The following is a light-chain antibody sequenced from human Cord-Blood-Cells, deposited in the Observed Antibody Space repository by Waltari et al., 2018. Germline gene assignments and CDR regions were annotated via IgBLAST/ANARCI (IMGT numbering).Light chain of an antibody. Sequence: DIQMTQSPSSLSASVGDRVTITCRASQSISSYLNWYQQKPGKAPKILIYAASSLQSGCPSRFSGSGSGTDFTLTISSLQPEDFATYYCQQSYSTPLTFGGGTKVEIK. CDR1: QSISSY. J-gene: IGKJ4*01. CDR2: AAS. CDR3: QQSYSTPLT. V-gene: IGKV1-39*01.